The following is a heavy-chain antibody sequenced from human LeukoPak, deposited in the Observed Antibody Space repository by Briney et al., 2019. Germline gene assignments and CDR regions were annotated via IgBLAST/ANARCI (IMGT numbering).Heavy chain of an antibody. CDR2: ILYDGTNK. CDR1: GFTFSSFG. Sequence: GGSLRLSCAASGFTFSSFGMHWVRQAPGQGLEWVAFILYDGTNKYYADSVKGRFTISRDNSKNTLSLQMNSLRSEDTAVYYCARSSYGCSSTSCYYWFDPWGQGTLVTVSP. V-gene: IGHV3-30*02. D-gene: IGHD2-2*01. J-gene: IGHJ5*02. CDR3: ARSSYGCSSTSCYYWFDP.